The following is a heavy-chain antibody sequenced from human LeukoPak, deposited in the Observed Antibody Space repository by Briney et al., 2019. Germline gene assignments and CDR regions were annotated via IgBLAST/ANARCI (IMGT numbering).Heavy chain of an antibody. CDR3: ARGGGITMKIPNYYFDY. D-gene: IGHD3-22*01. V-gene: IGHV1-2*02. Sequence: ASVKVSCKASVYTFTGYYMHWVRQAPGQGLEWMGWINPNSGGTNYAQKFQGRVTMTRDTSISTAYMELSSLRSEDTAVYYCARGGGITMKIPNYYFDYWGQGTLVTVSS. J-gene: IGHJ4*02. CDR2: INPNSGGT. CDR1: VYTFTGYY.